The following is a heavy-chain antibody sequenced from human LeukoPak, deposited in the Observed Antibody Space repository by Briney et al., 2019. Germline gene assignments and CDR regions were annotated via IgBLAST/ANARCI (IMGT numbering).Heavy chain of an antibody. CDR2: AKGDGSEN. Sequence: GGSLRLSCSASGFTFSNYWMSWVRQAPGKGLEWVGNAKGDGSENYYVDSVNGRFTISRDNGKKSLYLQMNSLRVEGTAVYYCVRDISSGWTFDIWGQGTMVIVS. CDR1: GFTFSNYW. D-gene: IGHD6-19*01. V-gene: IGHV3-7*04. J-gene: IGHJ3*02. CDR3: VRDISSGWTFDI.